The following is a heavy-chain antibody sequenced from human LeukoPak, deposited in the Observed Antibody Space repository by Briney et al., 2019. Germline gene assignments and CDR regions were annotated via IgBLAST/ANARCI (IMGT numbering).Heavy chain of an antibody. D-gene: IGHD1-26*01. CDR3: ARDRLVGATLDWFDP. CDR1: GGSIRSYY. V-gene: IGHV4-59*12. Sequence: SETLSLTCTVSGGSIRSYYWSWIRQPPGKGLEWIGSIYYSGSTYYNPSLKSRVTISVDTSKNQFSLKLSSVTAADTAVYYCARDRLVGATLDWFDPWGQGTLVTVSS. J-gene: IGHJ5*02. CDR2: IYYSGST.